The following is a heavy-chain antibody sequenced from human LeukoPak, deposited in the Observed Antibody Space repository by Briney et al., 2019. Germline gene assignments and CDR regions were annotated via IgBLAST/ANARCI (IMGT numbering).Heavy chain of an antibody. CDR2: INPNSGGT. Sequence: ASVKVSCKASGYTFTGYYMHWVRQAPGQGLEWMGWINPNSGGTNYAQKFQGRVTMTRDTSISTAYTELSRLRSDDTAVYYCARWGSTSCASCPGDAFDIWGQGTMVTVSS. CDR1: GYTFTGYY. D-gene: IGHD2-2*01. V-gene: IGHV1-2*02. CDR3: ARWGSTSCASCPGDAFDI. J-gene: IGHJ3*02.